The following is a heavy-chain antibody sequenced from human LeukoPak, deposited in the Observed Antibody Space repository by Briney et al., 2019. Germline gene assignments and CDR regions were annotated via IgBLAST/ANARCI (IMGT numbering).Heavy chain of an antibody. J-gene: IGHJ4*02. V-gene: IGHV3-23*01. D-gene: IGHD1-26*01. CDR1: GFTFSSYW. CDR3: AKDNGWELPIFDY. Sequence: GGSLRLSCAASGFTFSSYWMSWVRQAPGKGLEWVSTISGSGNSTYYADSVKGRFPISRDNSKNTLYLQMNSLRVEDTAVYFCAKDNGWELPIFDYWGQGTLVTVSS. CDR2: ISGSGNST.